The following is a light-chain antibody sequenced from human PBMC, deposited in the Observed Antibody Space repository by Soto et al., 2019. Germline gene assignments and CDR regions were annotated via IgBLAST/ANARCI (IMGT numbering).Light chain of an antibody. Sequence: EIVMTQYTLSLPVTPGEPASISCRSSQSLLHSNGYNYLDWYLQKPGQSPQLLIYLGSNRSSGVPDRFSGSGSGTDFTLKISRVEAEDVGVYYCMQALQTPLTFGGGSKVDI. CDR1: QSLLHSNGYNY. CDR3: MQALQTPLT. V-gene: IGKV2-28*01. J-gene: IGKJ4*01. CDR2: LGS.